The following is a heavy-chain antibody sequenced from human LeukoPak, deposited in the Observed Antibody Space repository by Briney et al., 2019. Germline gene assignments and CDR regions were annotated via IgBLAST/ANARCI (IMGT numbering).Heavy chain of an antibody. Sequence: ASVKVSRKASGGTFSSYAISWVRQAPGQGLEWMGGIIPIFGTANYAQKFQGGVTITADKSTSTAYMELSSLRSEDTAVYYCASSYGDYVFDAFDIWGQGTMVTVSS. V-gene: IGHV1-69*06. CDR3: ASSYGDYVFDAFDI. CDR1: GGTFSSYA. CDR2: IIPIFGTA. D-gene: IGHD4-17*01. J-gene: IGHJ3*02.